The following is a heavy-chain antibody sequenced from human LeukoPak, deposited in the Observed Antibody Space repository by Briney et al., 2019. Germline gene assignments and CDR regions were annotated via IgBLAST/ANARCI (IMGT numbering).Heavy chain of an antibody. CDR2: ISSSSSYI. V-gene: IGHV3-21*01. D-gene: IGHD1-26*01. CDR1: GFTFSSYS. J-gene: IGHJ6*02. Sequence: PGGSLRLSCAASGFTFSSYSMNWVRQAPGKGLEWVSSISSSSSYIYYADSVKGRFTISRDNAKNSLYLQMNSLRAEDTAVYYCARDSGLDYYYGMDVWGQGTTVTVSS. CDR3: ARDSGLDYYYGMDV.